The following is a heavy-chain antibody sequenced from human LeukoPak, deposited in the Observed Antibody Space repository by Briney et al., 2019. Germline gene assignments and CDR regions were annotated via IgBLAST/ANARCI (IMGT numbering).Heavy chain of an antibody. V-gene: IGHV3-49*03. CDR2: IGSKAYGGTT. Sequence: GGSLGLSCTASGFTFGDYAMSWFRQAPGKGLEWVGFIGSKAYGGTTEYAASVKGRLIISRDDSKSIAYLQMNSLKTEDTAVYYCTRANFWSGYYILDYWGQGTLVTVSS. D-gene: IGHD3-3*01. CDR3: TRANFWSGYYILDY. CDR1: GFTFGDYA. J-gene: IGHJ4*02.